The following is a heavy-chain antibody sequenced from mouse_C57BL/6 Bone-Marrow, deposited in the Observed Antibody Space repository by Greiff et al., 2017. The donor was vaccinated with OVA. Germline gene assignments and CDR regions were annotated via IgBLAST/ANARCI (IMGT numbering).Heavy chain of an antibody. V-gene: IGHV1-18*01. CDR1: GYTFTDYN. CDR2: INPNNGGT. J-gene: IGHJ4*01. CDR3: RYYSNYNAMDY. D-gene: IGHD2-5*01. Sequence: VQLKESGPELVKPGASVKIPCKASGYTFTDYNMDWVKQSHGKSLEWIGDINPNNGGTIYNQKFKGKATLTVDKSSSTAYMELRSLTSEDTAVYYCRYYSNYNAMDYGGQGTSVTVSS.